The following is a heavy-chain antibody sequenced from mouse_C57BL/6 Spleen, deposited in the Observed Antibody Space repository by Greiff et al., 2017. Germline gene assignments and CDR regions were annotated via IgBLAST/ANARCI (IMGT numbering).Heavy chain of an antibody. CDR3: ARQSYYYGIDY. CDR2: ISSGGSYT. D-gene: IGHD1-1*01. V-gene: IGHV5-6*01. Sequence: EVQRVESGGDLVKPGGSLKLSCAASGFTFSSYGMSWVRQTPDKRLEWVATISSGGSYTYYPDSVKGRFTISRDNAKNTLYLQMSSLKSEDTAMYYCARQSYYYGIDYWGQGTTLTVSS. J-gene: IGHJ2*01. CDR1: GFTFSSYG.